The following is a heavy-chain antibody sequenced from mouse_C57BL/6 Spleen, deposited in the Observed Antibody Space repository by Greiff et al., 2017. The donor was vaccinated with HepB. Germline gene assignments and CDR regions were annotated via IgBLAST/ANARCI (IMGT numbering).Heavy chain of an antibody. V-gene: IGHV10-1*01. CDR1: GFSFNTYA. CDR3: VRHGGKGDFDY. CDR2: IRSKSNNYAT. Sequence: EVQLVESGGGLVQPKGSLKLSCAASGFSFNTYAMNWVRQAPGKGLEWVARIRSKSNNYATYYADSVKDRFTISRDDSESMLYLQMNNLKTEDTAMYYWVRHGGKGDFDYWGQGTTLTVSS. J-gene: IGHJ2*01. D-gene: IGHD2-1*01.